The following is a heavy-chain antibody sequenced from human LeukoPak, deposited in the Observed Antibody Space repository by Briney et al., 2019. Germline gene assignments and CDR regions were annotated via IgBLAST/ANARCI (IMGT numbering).Heavy chain of an antibody. CDR2: TYHSGST. CDR1: GYSISSGYY. J-gene: IGHJ5*02. D-gene: IGHD5-18*01. CDR3: ARDGYSYGGWFDP. Sequence: SETLSLTCTVSGYSISSGYYWGWIRQPPGKGLEWIGSTYHSGSTYYNPSLKSRVTISVDTSKNQFSLKLSSVAAADTAVYYCARDGYSYGGWFDPWGQGTLVTVSS. V-gene: IGHV4-38-2*02.